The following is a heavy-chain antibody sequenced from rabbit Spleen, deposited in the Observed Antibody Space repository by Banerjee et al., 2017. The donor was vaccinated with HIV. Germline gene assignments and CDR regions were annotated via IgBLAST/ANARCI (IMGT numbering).Heavy chain of an antibody. CDR2: IYGGNNDT. CDR3: ARDRIYAGYAGFGYASMDYFDL. J-gene: IGHJ4*01. CDR1: GFSFSRSYY. D-gene: IGHD6-1*01. V-gene: IGHV1S45*01. Sequence: QEQLVESGGGLVQPEGSLTLTCKASGFSFSRSYYMCWVRQAPGKGLEWIACIYGGNNDTYYASWAKGRFTISKTSSTTVTLQMTSLTAADTATYFCARDRIYAGYAGFGYASMDYFDLWGPGTLVTVS.